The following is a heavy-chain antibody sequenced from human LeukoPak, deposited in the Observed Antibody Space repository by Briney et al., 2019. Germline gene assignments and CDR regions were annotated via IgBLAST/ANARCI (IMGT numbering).Heavy chain of an antibody. Sequence: SVKVSCKASGGTFSNFAIGWVRQAPGHGLEWMGGIVPGFDTVDYAQKFQDRVTITADESTGTAYMELSSLRSEDSAMYYCARWDAHYHEGDNWFDPWGQGTLVTVSS. CDR1: GGTFSNFA. CDR2: IVPGFDTV. CDR3: ARWDAHYHEGDNWFDP. V-gene: IGHV1-69*13. D-gene: IGHD1-26*01. J-gene: IGHJ5*02.